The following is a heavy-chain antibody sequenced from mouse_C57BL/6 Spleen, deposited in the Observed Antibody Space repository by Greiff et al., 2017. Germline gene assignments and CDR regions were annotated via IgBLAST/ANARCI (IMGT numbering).Heavy chain of an antibody. V-gene: IGHV1-81*01. J-gene: IGHJ2*01. CDR1: GYTFTSYG. Sequence: QVQLQQSGAELARPGASVKLSCTASGYTFTSYGISWVKQRTGQGLEWIGEIYPRRGNTYYNEKFKGKATLPADKSSSTTYMELRSLTSEDSAVYFCARRGGDYWGQGTTLTVSS. CDR2: IYPRRGNT. CDR3: ARRGGDY.